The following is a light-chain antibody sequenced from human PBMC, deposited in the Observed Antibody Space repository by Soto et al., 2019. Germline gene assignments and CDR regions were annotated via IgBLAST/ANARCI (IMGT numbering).Light chain of an antibody. CDR3: QQRSNWPLT. Sequence: EIVLTQSPATLSLSPGERATLSCRASQSVSSNLAWYQQKPGQAPRLLIFDAYNRATGIPGRFSGSGSGTDFTLTISSLEPEDFAVYYWQQRSNWPLTFGGGTKVEIK. CDR1: QSVSSN. J-gene: IGKJ4*01. V-gene: IGKV3-11*01. CDR2: DAY.